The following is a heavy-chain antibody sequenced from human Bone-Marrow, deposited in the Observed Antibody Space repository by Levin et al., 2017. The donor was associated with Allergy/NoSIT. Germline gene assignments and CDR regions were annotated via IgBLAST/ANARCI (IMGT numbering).Heavy chain of an antibody. CDR3: AKDSWNYGVRNPDYFDS. CDR2: ITGSGSST. V-gene: IGHV3-23*01. J-gene: IGHJ4*02. Sequence: ETLSLTCAASGFTFSAFAMSWVRQAPGKGLEWVSLITGSGSSTSHADSVKGRFTISRDNSKKTLFLQMNSLRAEDTAVYYCAKDSWNYGVRNPDYFDSWGQGTLVTVSS. D-gene: IGHD1-7*01. CDR1: GFTFSAFA.